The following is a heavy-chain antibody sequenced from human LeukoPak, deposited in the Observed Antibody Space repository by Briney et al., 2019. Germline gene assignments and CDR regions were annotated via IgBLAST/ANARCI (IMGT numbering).Heavy chain of an antibody. CDR3: ARGPDSSSWLMRWFDP. V-gene: IGHV3-21*01. CDR2: ISSSSSYI. Sequence: GGSLRLSCAASGFTFSSYSMNWVRQAPGKGLEWVSSISSSSSYIYYADSVKGRFTISRDNAKNSLYLQMNSLRAEDTAVYYCARGPDSSSWLMRWFDPWGQGTLVTVSS. J-gene: IGHJ5*02. CDR1: GFTFSSYS. D-gene: IGHD6-13*01.